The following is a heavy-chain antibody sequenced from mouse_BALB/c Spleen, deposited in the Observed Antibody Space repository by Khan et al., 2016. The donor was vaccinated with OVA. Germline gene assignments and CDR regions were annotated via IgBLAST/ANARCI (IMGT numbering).Heavy chain of an antibody. CDR3: ARPPYFSDVMDY. D-gene: IGHD2-10*01. CDR1: GYSFTSYG. V-gene: IGHV9-3-1*01. J-gene: IGHJ4*01. CDR2: INTYTGEP. Sequence: QIQLVQSGPELKKPGETVKISCKASGYSFTSYGMNWVKQAPGKGLKWMGWINTYTGEPTYTDDFKGRFAFSLETSASTAYLQINNLKNEDTATYFGARPPYFSDVMDYWGQGTSVTVSS.